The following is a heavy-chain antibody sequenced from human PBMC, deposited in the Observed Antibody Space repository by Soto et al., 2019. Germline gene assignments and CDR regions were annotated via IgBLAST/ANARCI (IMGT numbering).Heavy chain of an antibody. V-gene: IGHV1-69*12. D-gene: IGHD6-19*01. CDR3: AKGAVAGTPTSYYYYGMDV. CDR1: GGTFRTYA. CDR2: IIPIFGTV. J-gene: IGHJ6*02. Sequence: QVQLLQSGAEVKKPGSSVRVSCEASGGTFRTYAISWVRQAPGQGLEWMGEIIPIFGTVNYAQKFQGRVTITADDSKTTDYMALRSLRSEDTAVYYCAKGAVAGTPTSYYYYGMDVWGQGTTVTVSS.